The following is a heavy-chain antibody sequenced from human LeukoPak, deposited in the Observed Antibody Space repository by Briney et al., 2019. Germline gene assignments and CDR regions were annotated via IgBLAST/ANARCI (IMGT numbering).Heavy chain of an antibody. CDR3: ARVQSFRWELPIDY. V-gene: IGHV3-20*04. Sequence: GGSLRLSCAASGFTFDDYGMSCVRQAPGKGLEWVSGINWNGGSTGYADSVKGRFTISRDNAKNSLYLQMNSLRAEDTALYYCARVQSFRWELPIDYWGQGTLVTVSS. J-gene: IGHJ4*02. D-gene: IGHD1-26*01. CDR1: GFTFDDYG. CDR2: INWNGGST.